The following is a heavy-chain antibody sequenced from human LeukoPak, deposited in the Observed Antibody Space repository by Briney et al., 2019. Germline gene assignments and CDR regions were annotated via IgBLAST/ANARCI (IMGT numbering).Heavy chain of an antibody. J-gene: IGHJ4*02. V-gene: IGHV5-51*01. D-gene: IGHD6-19*01. CDR1: GYSFNSYW. CDR3: ARPPLRDDSGWYYFDY. CDR2: IYPGDSDT. Sequence: GESLKISCKGSGYSFNSYWIGWVRQMPGKGLEWMGIIYPGDSDTRYSPSFQGQVTISVDKSISTAYLQWSSLKASDTAMYYCARPPLRDDSGWYYFDYWGQGTLVTVSS.